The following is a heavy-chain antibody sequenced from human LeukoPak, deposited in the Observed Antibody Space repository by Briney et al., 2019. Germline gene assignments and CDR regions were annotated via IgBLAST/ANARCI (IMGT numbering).Heavy chain of an antibody. D-gene: IGHD3-22*01. V-gene: IGHV4-4*07. J-gene: IGHJ4*02. CDR2: IYTSGST. CDR1: GGSISSYY. Sequence: SETLSLTCTVSGGSISSYYWSWIRQPAGKGLEWIGRIYTSGSTNYNPPLKSRVTMSVDTSKNQFSLKLSSVTAADTAVYYCARDPYYDSSGYSYYFDYWGQGTLVTVSS. CDR3: ARDPYYDSSGYSYYFDY.